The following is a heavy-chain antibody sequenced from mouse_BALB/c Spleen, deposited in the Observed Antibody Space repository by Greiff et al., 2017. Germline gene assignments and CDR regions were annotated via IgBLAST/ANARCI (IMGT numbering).Heavy chain of an antibody. V-gene: IGHV6-6*02. Sequence: EVQLVESGGGLVQPGGSMKLSCVASGFTFSNYWMNWVRQSPEKGLEWVAEIRLKSNNYATHYAESVKGRFTISRDDSKSSVYLQMNNLRAEDTGIYYCTPLGYDRAYWGQGTLVTVSA. D-gene: IGHD2-2*01. J-gene: IGHJ3*01. CDR2: IRLKSNNYAT. CDR3: TPLGYDRAY. CDR1: GFTFSNYW.